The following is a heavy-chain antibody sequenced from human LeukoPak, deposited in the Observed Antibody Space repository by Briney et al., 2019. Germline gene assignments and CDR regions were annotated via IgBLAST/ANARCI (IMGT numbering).Heavy chain of an antibody. Sequence: PSETLSLTCSGSGGSISSSSYYWGWIRQPPGKGLEWIGSIYYSGSIYYNPSLKSRVTISVDTSKNQFSLKLSSVTAADTAVYYCARLRIPRVWYFDLWGRGTLVTVSS. D-gene: IGHD2/OR15-2a*01. V-gene: IGHV4-39*01. CDR2: IYYSGSI. J-gene: IGHJ2*01. CDR3: ARLRIPRVWYFDL. CDR1: GGSISSSSYY.